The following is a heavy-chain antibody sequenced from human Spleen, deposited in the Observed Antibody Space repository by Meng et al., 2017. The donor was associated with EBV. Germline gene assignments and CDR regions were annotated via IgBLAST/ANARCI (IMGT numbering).Heavy chain of an antibody. Sequence: QITLKESGPTLVKPTQTLTLTCSFSGFSLATSRVGVGWIRQPPGKALEWLALIYWDDDKRYSASLKSRLSITKDTSKNQVVLTMTNMDPVDTAMYYCARQVTVAGGSSLDYFDYWGQGSLVTVSS. CDR1: GFSLATSRVG. D-gene: IGHD6-19*01. CDR2: IYWDDDK. J-gene: IGHJ4*02. CDR3: ARQVTVAGGSSLDYFDY. V-gene: IGHV2-5*02.